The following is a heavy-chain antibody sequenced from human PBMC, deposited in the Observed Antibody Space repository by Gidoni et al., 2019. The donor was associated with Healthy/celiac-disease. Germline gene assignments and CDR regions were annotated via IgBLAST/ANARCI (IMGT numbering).Heavy chain of an antibody. J-gene: IGHJ2*01. CDR1: GFSLSPSGVG. D-gene: IGHD6-6*01. CDR3: AHALKIAARFWYFDL. Sequence: QITLKESGPTLVKPTQTLTLTCPFSGFSLSPSGVGVGWIRQPPGKALEWLALIYWDDDKRYSPSLKSRLTITKDTSKNQVVLTMTNMDPVDTATYYCAHALKIAARFWYFDLWGRGTLVTVSS. V-gene: IGHV2-5*02. CDR2: IYWDDDK.